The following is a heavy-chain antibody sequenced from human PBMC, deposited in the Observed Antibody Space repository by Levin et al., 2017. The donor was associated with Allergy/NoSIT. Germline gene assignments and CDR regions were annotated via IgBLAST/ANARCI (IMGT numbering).Heavy chain of an antibody. V-gene: IGHV3-30*18. Sequence: GGSLRLSCAASGFTFSSYGMHWVRQAPGKGLEWVVLISSDGRTKFYVDSVKGRFTISRDNSKNTLYLQMNSLRTEDTAVYYCAKAPVRGVNPGMDVWGQGTTVTVSS. CDR2: ISSDGRTK. CDR3: AKAPVRGVNPGMDV. D-gene: IGHD3-10*01. CDR1: GFTFSSYG. J-gene: IGHJ6*02.